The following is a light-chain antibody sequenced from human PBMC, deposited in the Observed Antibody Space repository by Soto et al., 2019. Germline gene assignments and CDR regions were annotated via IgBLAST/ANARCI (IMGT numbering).Light chain of an antibody. CDR1: SSDVGGYNY. V-gene: IGLV2-8*01. CDR2: EVS. CDR3: SSYAGRNNFVV. Sequence: QPVLTQPPSASGSPGQSVTISCTGTSSDVGGYNYVSWYQQHPGKAPKLMISEVSKRPSGVPDRFSGSKSGNTASLTVSGLQAEDEADYYCSSYAGRNNFVVFGGGTQLTVL. J-gene: IGLJ2*01.